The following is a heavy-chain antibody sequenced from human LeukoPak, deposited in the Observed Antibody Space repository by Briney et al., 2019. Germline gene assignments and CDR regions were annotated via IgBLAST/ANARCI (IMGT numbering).Heavy chain of an antibody. D-gene: IGHD6-19*01. V-gene: IGHV4-34*01. J-gene: IGHJ4*02. CDR1: GGSFSGYY. CDR3: ATSYSSGWSFDY. CDR2: INHSGST. Sequence: SESLSLTCAVYGGSFSGYYWSWMRQPPGKGLEWIGEINHSGSTNYSPSLKSRVTISVDTSKNQFSLKLSSVTAADTAVYYCATSYSSGWSFDYWGQGTLVTVSS.